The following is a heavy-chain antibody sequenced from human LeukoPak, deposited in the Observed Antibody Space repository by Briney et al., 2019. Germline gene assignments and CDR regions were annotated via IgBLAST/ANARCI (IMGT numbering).Heavy chain of an antibody. J-gene: IGHJ3*02. CDR1: GGSISAYY. CDR2: IYHTGST. V-gene: IGHV4-59*01. CDR3: ASLADWYYYDDSGYPLGAFDI. Sequence: SETLSLTCTVSGGSISAYYWNWIRQSPGKGLEWIGYIYHTGSTKHSPSLKSRVTISVDTSKNQFSLKLTSVTAADTAVYYCASLADWYYYDDSGYPLGAFDIWGQGTMVTVSS. D-gene: IGHD3-22*01.